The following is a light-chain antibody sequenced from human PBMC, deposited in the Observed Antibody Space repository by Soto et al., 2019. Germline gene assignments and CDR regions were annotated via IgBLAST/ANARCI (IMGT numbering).Light chain of an antibody. CDR2: GNT. J-gene: IGLJ2*01. CDR1: SSNIGAGYG. V-gene: IGLV1-40*01. CDR3: QSYDNSLRTSV. Sequence: QAVVTQPPSVSGAPGQTVTISCTGSSSNIGAGYGVHWYQLLPGTAPKLLIYGNTNRPSGVPDRFSGSKSGTSASLAITGLQAEDEADYYCQSYDNSLRTSVFGGGTKVTVL.